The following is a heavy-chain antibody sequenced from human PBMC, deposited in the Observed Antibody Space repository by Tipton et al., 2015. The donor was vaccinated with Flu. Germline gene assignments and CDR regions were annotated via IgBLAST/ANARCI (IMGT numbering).Heavy chain of an antibody. CDR2: IYYSGST. CDR1: GGSISSYY. CDR3: ARDPIAAAGDWYFDL. Sequence: TLSLTCTVSGGSISSYYWSWIRQPPGKGLEWIGYIYYSGSTNYNPSLKSRVTISVDTSKNHFSLKLSSVTAADTAVYYCARDPIAAAGDWYFDLWGRGPLVTVSS. J-gene: IGHJ2*01. V-gene: IGHV4-59*12. D-gene: IGHD6-13*01.